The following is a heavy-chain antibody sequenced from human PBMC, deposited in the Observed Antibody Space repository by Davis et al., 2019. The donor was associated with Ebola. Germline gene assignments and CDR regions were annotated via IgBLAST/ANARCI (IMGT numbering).Heavy chain of an antibody. Sequence: HTGGSLRLSCAASGFTFSSYRMHWVRQVPGTTGLVWVSRIGSDGSSTNYADSVKGRFTISRDNAKNTLYLQMNSLRAEDTAVYYCAKDDRYNWNYLAVYWGQGTLVTVSS. V-gene: IGHV3-74*01. CDR1: GFTFSSYR. D-gene: IGHD1-7*01. J-gene: IGHJ4*02. CDR2: IGSDGSST. CDR3: AKDDRYNWNYLAVY.